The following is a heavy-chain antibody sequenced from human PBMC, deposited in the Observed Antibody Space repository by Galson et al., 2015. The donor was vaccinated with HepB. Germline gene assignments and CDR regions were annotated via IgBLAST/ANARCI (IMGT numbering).Heavy chain of an antibody. CDR2: IYSGGST. V-gene: IGHV3-66*02. D-gene: IGHD1-1*01. CDR1: GFTVSSNY. J-gene: IGHJ3*02. Sequence: SLRLSCAASGFTVSSNYMSWVRQAPGKGLEWVSVIYSGGSTYYADSVKGRFTISRDNSKNTLYLQMNSLRAEDTAVYYCALEAGTTQQAFDIWGQGTMVTVSS. CDR3: ALEAGTTQQAFDI.